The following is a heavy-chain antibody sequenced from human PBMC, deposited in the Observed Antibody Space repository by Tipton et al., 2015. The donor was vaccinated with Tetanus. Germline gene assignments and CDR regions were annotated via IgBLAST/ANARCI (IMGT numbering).Heavy chain of an antibody. CDR1: GGSISGSY. D-gene: IGHD2-2*01. CDR2: VYYNGNT. J-gene: IGHJ4*02. Sequence: LRLSCTVSGGSISGSYWNWIRQPPGKGLEWIGYVYYNGNTHYNPALKSRVTISVDTSKNQFSLKLSSVTAADTAIYYCAREVPAAGHFDSWCQGTLVTVSS. CDR3: AREVPAAGHFDS. V-gene: IGHV4-59*01.